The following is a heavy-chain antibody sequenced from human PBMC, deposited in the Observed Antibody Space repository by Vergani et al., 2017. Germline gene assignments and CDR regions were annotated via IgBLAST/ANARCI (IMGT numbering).Heavy chain of an antibody. CDR3: ARVSDDYGDPLFDY. V-gene: IGHV3-30*02. CDR2: IQYDGSDI. Sequence: QVQLVESGGGVVQPGGSLRLSCVASGFSVSNSGMHWVRQTPGKGLEWVAFIQYDGSDIFYADFVEGRFTISRDNSKNTLYLQMNSLRAEDTAVYYCARVSDDYGDPLFDYWGQGTLVTVSS. CDR1: GFSVSNSG. D-gene: IGHD4-17*01. J-gene: IGHJ4*02.